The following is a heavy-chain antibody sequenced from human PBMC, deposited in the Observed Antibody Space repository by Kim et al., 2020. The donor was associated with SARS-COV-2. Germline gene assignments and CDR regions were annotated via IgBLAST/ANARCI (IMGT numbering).Heavy chain of an antibody. CDR1: GFTFSSYS. CDR2: ISSSSSTI. J-gene: IGHJ5*02. D-gene: IGHD6-13*01. CDR3: ARDVGLGYSRWFDP. Sequence: GGSLRLSCAASGFTFSSYSMNWVRQAPGKGLEWVSYISSSSSTIYYADSVKGRFTISRDNAKNSLYLQMNSLRAEDTAVYYCARDVGLGYSRWFDPWGQGTLVTVSS. V-gene: IGHV3-48*04.